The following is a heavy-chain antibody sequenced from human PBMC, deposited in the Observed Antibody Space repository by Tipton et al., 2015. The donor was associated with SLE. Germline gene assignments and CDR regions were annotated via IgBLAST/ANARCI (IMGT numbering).Heavy chain of an antibody. CDR3: ARDYPFSGHDKGFDI. Sequence: QLVQSGAEVKKPGSSVKVSCTASGAIFSSLAFSWVRQAPGQGLEWMGGVIPITGLANSAQKFQDRVTITADISTATAYMELTSLTSEDTAVYYCARDYPFSGHDKGFDIWGQGTMVTVSS. V-gene: IGHV1-69*17. CDR2: VIPITGLA. J-gene: IGHJ3*02. CDR1: GAIFSSLA. D-gene: IGHD5-12*01.